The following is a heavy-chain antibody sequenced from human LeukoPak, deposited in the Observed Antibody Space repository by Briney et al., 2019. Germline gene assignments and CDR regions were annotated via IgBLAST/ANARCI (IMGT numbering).Heavy chain of an antibody. J-gene: IGHJ3*02. CDR3: ARNVSRGEPGGAFDI. Sequence: SETLSLTCTVSGGAISGRRDYWGWFRQPPGKGLEWIASIYYSGSTHYNPSLKGRVTISVDTSRNQFSLELRSATAADSAMYYCARNVSRGEPGGAFDIWGQGTMVTVSS. CDR2: IYYSGST. V-gene: IGHV4-39*01. CDR1: GGAISGRRDY. D-gene: IGHD3-16*01.